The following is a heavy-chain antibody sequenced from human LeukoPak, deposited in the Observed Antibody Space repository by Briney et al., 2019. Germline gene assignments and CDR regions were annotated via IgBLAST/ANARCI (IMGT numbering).Heavy chain of an antibody. D-gene: IGHD1-26*01. V-gene: IGHV1-69*02. CDR1: GGTFSSYT. CDR2: IIPILGIA. J-gene: IGHJ1*01. Sequence: SVKVSCKASGGTFSSYTISWVRQAPGQGLEWMGRIIPILGIANYAQKFQGRVTITADKSTSTAYMELSSLRSEDTAVYYCASSPIYSGSYYGYFQHWGQGTLVTVSS. CDR3: ASSPIYSGSYYGYFQH.